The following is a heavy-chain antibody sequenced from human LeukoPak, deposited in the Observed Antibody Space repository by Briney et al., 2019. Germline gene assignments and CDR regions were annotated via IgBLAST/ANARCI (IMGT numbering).Heavy chain of an antibody. CDR3: ARAGYDSSGYSTYYFDY. D-gene: IGHD3-22*01. Sequence: SETLSLTCTVSGGSIRSGGYYWSWIRQHPGKGLEWIGYIYYGGNAYYNPSLSSRVTISVDTSKNQFSLKLRSVTAADTAVYYCARAGYDSSGYSTYYFDYWGQGTLVTVSS. CDR2: IYYGGNA. CDR1: GGSIRSGGYY. V-gene: IGHV4-31*03. J-gene: IGHJ4*02.